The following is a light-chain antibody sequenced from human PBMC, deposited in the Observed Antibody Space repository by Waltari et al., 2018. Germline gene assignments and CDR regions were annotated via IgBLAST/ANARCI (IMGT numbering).Light chain of an antibody. CDR1: HSVSSRY. V-gene: IGKV3-20*01. CDR2: GAM. Sequence: ENMLTQSPSTLSLSPGERVTLSCRASHSVSSRYLAWYQQKPGQAPRLLIYGAMNRATGIPDRFSGSGLATDFTFTISRLEPEDSAVYYCQQYGSTPWTFGQGTKVEIK. J-gene: IGKJ1*01. CDR3: QQYGSTPWT.